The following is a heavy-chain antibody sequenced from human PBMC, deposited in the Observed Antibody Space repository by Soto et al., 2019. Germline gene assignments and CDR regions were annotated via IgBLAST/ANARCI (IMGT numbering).Heavy chain of an antibody. J-gene: IGHJ4*02. CDR1: GGSISSSSYY. V-gene: IGHV4-39*01. CDR2: IYYSGST. D-gene: IGHD3-3*01. Sequence: SETLSLTCTVSGGSISSSSYYWGWIRQPPGKGLEWIGSIYYSGSTYYNPSLKSRVTISVDTSKNQFSLKLSSVTAADTAVYYYARNPRITIFGVVIRYYFDYRGQGTLVTVSS. CDR3: ARNPRITIFGVVIRYYFDY.